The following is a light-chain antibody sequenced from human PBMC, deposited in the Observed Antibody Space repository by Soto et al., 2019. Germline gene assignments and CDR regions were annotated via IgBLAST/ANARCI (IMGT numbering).Light chain of an antibody. CDR1: QSVSSSY. CDR3: QKYGSSPPIT. V-gene: IGKV3-20*01. CDR2: GAS. J-gene: IGKJ5*01. Sequence: EIVFTQSHGTISFSAGEGLTLSCRERQSVSSSYLAWYQQKPGQAPRLVIYGASSRATGIPDRFSGSGSGTDFTLTIRRLEPEDLAVYYCQKYGSSPPITFGKGIRLEIK.